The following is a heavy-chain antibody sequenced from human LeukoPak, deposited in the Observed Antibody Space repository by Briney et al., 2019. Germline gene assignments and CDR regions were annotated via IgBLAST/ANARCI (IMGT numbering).Heavy chain of an antibody. Sequence: SETLSLTCTVSGGSISSYYWSWIRQPAGKGLEWIGRIYTSGSTNYNPSLKSRVTMSVDTSKIQFSLKLSSVTAADTAVYYCAREYTGIAEYYFDYWGQGTLVTVSS. J-gene: IGHJ4*02. D-gene: IGHD6-13*01. CDR2: IYTSGST. V-gene: IGHV4-4*07. CDR1: GGSISSYY. CDR3: AREYTGIAEYYFDY.